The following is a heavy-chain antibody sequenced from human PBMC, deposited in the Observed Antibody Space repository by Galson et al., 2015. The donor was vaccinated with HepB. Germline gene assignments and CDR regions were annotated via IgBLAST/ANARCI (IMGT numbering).Heavy chain of an antibody. J-gene: IGHJ4*02. CDR1: GYSFTSYW. CDR3: ARLVGPTGRDVPFDY. Sequence: QSGAEVKKPGESLKTSCKGSGYSFTSYWIGWVRQMPGKGLEWMGIIYPGDSDTRYSPSFQGQVTISADKSISTAYLQWSSLKASDTAMYYCARLVGPTGRDVPFDYGGQGTLVTVSS. CDR2: IYPGDSDT. D-gene: IGHD1-26*01. V-gene: IGHV5-51*01.